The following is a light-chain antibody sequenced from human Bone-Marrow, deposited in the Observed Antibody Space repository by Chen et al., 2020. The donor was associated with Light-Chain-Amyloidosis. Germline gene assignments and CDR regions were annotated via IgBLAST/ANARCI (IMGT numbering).Light chain of an antibody. J-gene: IGLJ3*02. Sequence: QSALTQPASVSGSPGQSITISCTGTSGDVGTYNYVSWYQQHPGKAPKVMIYAVSNRPSGVSNRFSGSKSGNTASLTISGLQAEDEADYYCISHTSSGTLWVFGGGTKLTVL. CDR2: AVS. CDR1: SGDVGTYNY. CDR3: ISHTSSGTLWV. V-gene: IGLV2-14*01.